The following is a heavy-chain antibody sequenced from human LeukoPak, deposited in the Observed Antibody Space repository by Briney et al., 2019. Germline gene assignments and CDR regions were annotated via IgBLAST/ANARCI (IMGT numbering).Heavy chain of an antibody. CDR1: GYTFTSYD. CDR2: MNPNSGNT. CDR3: ARDAYYYDSSGYPSH. V-gene: IGHV1-8*01. J-gene: IGHJ4*02. D-gene: IGHD3-22*01. Sequence: EASVEVSCKASGYTFTSYDINWVRQATGQGLEWMGWMNPNSGNTGYAQKFQGRVTITADKSTSTAYMELSSLRSEDTAVYYCARDAYYYDSSGYPSHWGQGTLVTVSS.